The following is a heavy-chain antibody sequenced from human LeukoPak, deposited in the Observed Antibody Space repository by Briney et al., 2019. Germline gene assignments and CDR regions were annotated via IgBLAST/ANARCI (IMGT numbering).Heavy chain of an antibody. CDR1: GYTFTSYD. CDR2: MNPNSGNT. D-gene: IGHD3-10*01. J-gene: IGHJ5*02. CDR3: ARGGWGSYYNGNWFDP. V-gene: IGHV1-8*02. Sequence: GASVKVSCKASGYTFTSYDINWVRQATGQGLEWMGWMNPNSGNTGYAQKFQGRVTMTRNTSISTAYMELSSLRSEDTAVYYCARGGWGSYYNGNWFDPWGQGTLVTVSS.